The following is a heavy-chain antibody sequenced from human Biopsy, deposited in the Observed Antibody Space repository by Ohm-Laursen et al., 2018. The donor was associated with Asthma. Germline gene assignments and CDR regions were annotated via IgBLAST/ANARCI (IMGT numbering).Heavy chain of an antibody. CDR1: GGSCSNFA. J-gene: IGHJ4*02. Sequence: GASVKVSCKASGGSCSNFAFSWVRQAPGHGLEWMGTILTKFDITSYAEKFQGRVTITADKSTSTTYMELSRLRSEDTAVYYCARSYDTDSYPVLVLDYWGQGTLVTVSS. D-gene: IGHD3-22*01. V-gene: IGHV1-69*04. CDR2: ILTKFDIT. CDR3: ARSYDTDSYPVLVLDY.